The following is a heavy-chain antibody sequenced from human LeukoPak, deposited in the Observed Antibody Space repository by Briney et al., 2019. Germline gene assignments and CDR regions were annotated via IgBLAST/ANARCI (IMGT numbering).Heavy chain of an antibody. CDR2: INPNSGGT. J-gene: IGHJ5*02. CDR1: GYTFTGYY. D-gene: IGHD3-10*01. Sequence: VSVKVSCKASGYTFTGYYMHWVRQAPGQGLEWMGWINPNSGGTNYAQKFQGRVTMTRDTSISTAYMELSRLRSDDTAVYYCARDPRVWFGELLGPTWGQGTLVTVSS. V-gene: IGHV1-2*02. CDR3: ARDPRVWFGELLGPT.